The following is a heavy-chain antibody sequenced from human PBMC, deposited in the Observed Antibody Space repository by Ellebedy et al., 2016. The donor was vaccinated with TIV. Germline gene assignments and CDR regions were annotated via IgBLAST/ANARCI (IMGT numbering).Heavy chain of an antibody. Sequence: SLKISCVASGFTFSSYAMHWVRQTPGKGLEWVSGLTWNSGSIAYGDSVRGRFTISRDNAKKSLYLQMNSLTAEDTARYYCAKDLYASADYYEIDFWGQGTLVTVSS. D-gene: IGHD3-10*01. CDR3: AKDLYASADYYEIDF. J-gene: IGHJ4*02. CDR1: GFTFSSYA. V-gene: IGHV3-9*01. CDR2: LTWNSGSI.